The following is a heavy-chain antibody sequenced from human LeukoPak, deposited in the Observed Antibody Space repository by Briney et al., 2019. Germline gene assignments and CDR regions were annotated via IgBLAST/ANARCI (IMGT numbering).Heavy chain of an antibody. CDR3: ARGSSSGWYRAFDY. J-gene: IGHJ4*02. D-gene: IGHD6-19*01. V-gene: IGHV1-46*01. CDR1: GNTFTRNY. Sequence: GASVKVSCKASGNTFTRNYIQWVRQAPGQGPEWMGIISPSGDSTTYAQKLQGRVTMTTDTSTSTAYMELRSLRSDDTAVYYCARGSSSGWYRAFDYWGQGTLVTVSS. CDR2: ISPSGDST.